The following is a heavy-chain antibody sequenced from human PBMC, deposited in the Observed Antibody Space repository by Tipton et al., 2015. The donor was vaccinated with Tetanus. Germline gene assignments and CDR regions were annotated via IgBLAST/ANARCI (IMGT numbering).Heavy chain of an antibody. V-gene: IGHV3-53*01. D-gene: IGHD4-17*01. Sequence: SLRLSCAASGFTFSSHTMSWVRQAPGKGLEWVSVIYSGGSTYYADSVKGRFTISRDNSKNTLYLQMNSLRAEDTAVYYCARDGGYYYGDYASFDYWGQGTLVTVSS. CDR2: IYSGGST. CDR3: ARDGGYYYGDYASFDY. J-gene: IGHJ4*02. CDR1: GFTFSSHT.